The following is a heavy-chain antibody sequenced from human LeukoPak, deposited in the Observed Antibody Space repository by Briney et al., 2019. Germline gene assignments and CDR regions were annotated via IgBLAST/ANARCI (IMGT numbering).Heavy chain of an antibody. V-gene: IGHV4-34*01. CDR3: ARGFAAAGPNWFDP. CDR1: GGSFSGYY. Sequence: PSETLSLTCAIYGGSFSGYYWSWIRQPPGKGLEWIGEINHSGSTNYNPSLKSRVTISVDTSKNQFSLKLSSVTAADTAVYYYARGFAAAGPNWFDPWGQGTLVTVSS. CDR2: INHSGST. D-gene: IGHD6-13*01. J-gene: IGHJ5*02.